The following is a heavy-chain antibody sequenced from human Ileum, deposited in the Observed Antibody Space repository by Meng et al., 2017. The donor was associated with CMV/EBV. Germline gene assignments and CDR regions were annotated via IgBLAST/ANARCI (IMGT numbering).Heavy chain of an antibody. CDR1: GGTFSEYS. CDR2: FIPIYGMA. D-gene: IGHD3-16*01. J-gene: IGHJ6*02. CDR3: AIGRGGNDGMDV. Sequence: SVKVSCKASGGTFSEYSSKWHVCWVRQAPGQGLEWVGRFIPIYGMANYAEKLQGRVLITADTSANTAYMELNSRTSEDSAVYYCAIGRGGNDGMDVWGQGTTVTVSS. V-gene: IGHV1-69*02.